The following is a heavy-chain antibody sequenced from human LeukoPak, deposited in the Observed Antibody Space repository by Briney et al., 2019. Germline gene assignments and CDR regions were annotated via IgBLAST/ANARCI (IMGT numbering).Heavy chain of an antibody. J-gene: IGHJ4*02. Sequence: TSETLSLTCTVSGGSISSSSYYWGWIRQPPGKGLEWIGCIYYSGSTYYNPSLKSRVTISVDTSKNQFSLKLSSVTAADTAVYYCAVDSYSSSWAYYFDYWGQGTLVTVSS. D-gene: IGHD6-13*01. CDR3: AVDSYSSSWAYYFDY. CDR1: GGSISSSSYY. CDR2: IYYSGST. V-gene: IGHV4-39*01.